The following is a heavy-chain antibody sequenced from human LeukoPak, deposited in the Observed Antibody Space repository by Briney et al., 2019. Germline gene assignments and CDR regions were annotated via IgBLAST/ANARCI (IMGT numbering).Heavy chain of an antibody. CDR1: GGSMSSGTYY. D-gene: IGHD2-2*01. CDR3: ASFCASTTCYNGGTNFAF. V-gene: IGHV4-61*02. Sequence: SETLSLTCTVSGGSMSSGTYYWNWIRQPAGKGLEYIGRIFSSGNNNYNPSLKSRITMSTDTSKNQFSLNLSSVTAADSAVYYCASFCASTTCYNGGTNFAFWGQGTLVTVSS. J-gene: IGHJ4*02. CDR2: IFSSGNN.